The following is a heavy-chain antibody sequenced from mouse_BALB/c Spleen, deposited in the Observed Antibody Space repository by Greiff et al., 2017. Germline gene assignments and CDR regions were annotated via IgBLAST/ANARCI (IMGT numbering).Heavy chain of an antibody. J-gene: IGHJ1*01. V-gene: IGHV1S137*01. Sequence: QVQLQQSGAELVRPGVSVKISCKGSGYTFTDYAMHWVKQSHAKSLEWIGVISTYYGDASYNQKFKGKATMTVDKSSSTAYMELARLTSEDSAIYYCAREDYGWYFDVWGAGTTVTVSS. CDR1: GYTFTDYA. D-gene: IGHD1-1*01. CDR2: ISTYYGDA. CDR3: AREDYGWYFDV.